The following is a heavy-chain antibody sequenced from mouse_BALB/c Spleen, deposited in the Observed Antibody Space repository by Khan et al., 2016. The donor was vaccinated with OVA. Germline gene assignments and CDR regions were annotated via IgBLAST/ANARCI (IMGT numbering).Heavy chain of an antibody. CDR3: ARMKPYWYFDV. CDR1: GYTFTNYG. J-gene: IGHJ1*01. CDR2: INTYTGEP. V-gene: IGHV9-3-1*01. Sequence: QVQLQQSGPELKKPGETVKISCKASGYTFTNYGMNWVKQSPGKGLKWMGWINTYTGEPTYADDFKGRFAFSLETSATTAYLQINNLRNEDTATYFCARMKPYWYFDVWGAGTTVTVSS.